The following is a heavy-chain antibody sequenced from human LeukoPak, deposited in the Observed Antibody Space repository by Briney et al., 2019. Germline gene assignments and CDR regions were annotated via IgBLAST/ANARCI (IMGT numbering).Heavy chain of an antibody. Sequence: GGSLRLSCAASGFTFSSYWMSWVRQAPGKGLEWVANIKQDGSEKYYVDSVKGRFTISRDNAKNLLYLQMNSLRAEDTAVYYCARDSLYCSGGSCTDYWGQGTLVTVSS. J-gene: IGHJ4*02. D-gene: IGHD2-15*01. CDR3: ARDSLYCSGGSCTDY. V-gene: IGHV3-7*01. CDR2: IKQDGSEK. CDR1: GFTFSSYW.